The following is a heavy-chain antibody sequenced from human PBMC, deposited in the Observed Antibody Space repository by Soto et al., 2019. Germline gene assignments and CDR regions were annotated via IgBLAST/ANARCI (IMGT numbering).Heavy chain of an antibody. Sequence: PGESLKISCKGSGYSFTSYWIGWVRQMPGKGLEWMGIIYPGDSDTRYSPSFQGQVTISADKSISTAYLQWSSLKASDTAMYYCASQGSGYDFLWDSYGMDVWGQGTTVTVSS. CDR3: ASQGSGYDFLWDSYGMDV. J-gene: IGHJ6*02. CDR2: IYPGDSDT. V-gene: IGHV5-51*01. CDR1: GYSFTSYW. D-gene: IGHD5-12*01.